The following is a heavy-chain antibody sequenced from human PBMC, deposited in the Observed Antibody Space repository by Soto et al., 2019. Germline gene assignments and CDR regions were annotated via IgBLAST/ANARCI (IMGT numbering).Heavy chain of an antibody. V-gene: IGHV4-39*07. CDR3: ATRITVFGLLIPPFDP. Sequence: SETLSLTCTVSGGSISSSSYYWGWIRQPPGKGLEWIGEINHTGATHYNPSLKSRVTMSVDTSKNQFSLRLSSVTAADTAIYYCATRITVFGLLIPPFDPWGQGTQVTVPQ. D-gene: IGHD3-3*01. CDR2: INHTGAT. CDR1: GGSISSSSYY. J-gene: IGHJ5*02.